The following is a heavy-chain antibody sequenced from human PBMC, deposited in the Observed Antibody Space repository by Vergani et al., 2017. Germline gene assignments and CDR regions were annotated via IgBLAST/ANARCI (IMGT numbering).Heavy chain of an antibody. CDR3: AREVGHVLRWFDP. D-gene: IGHD2-8*02. Sequence: EVQLVESGGGLVQPGGSLRLSCAASGFTFSSYWMSWVRQAPGKGLEWVANKKQDGSEKYYVDSVKGRFTISRDNAKNSLYLQMNSLRAEDTAVYYCAREVGHVLRWFDPWGQGTLVTVSS. CDR2: KKQDGSEK. V-gene: IGHV3-7*01. CDR1: GFTFSSYW. J-gene: IGHJ5*02.